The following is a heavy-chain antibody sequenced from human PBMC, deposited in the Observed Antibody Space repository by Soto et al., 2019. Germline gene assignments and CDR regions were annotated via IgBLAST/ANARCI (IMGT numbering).Heavy chain of an antibody. CDR2: IYHSGST. Sequence: QLQLQESGSGLVKPSQTLSLTCAVSGGSISSGGYSWSWIRQPPGMGLEWIGYIYHSGSTYYNPSLKSRVTISVDSSKNQFSLKLSSVTAADTAVYYWARAGGLGAVAVDYWGQGTLVTVSS. D-gene: IGHD6-19*01. CDR3: ARAGGLGAVAVDY. CDR1: GGSISSGGYS. J-gene: IGHJ4*02. V-gene: IGHV4-30-2*01.